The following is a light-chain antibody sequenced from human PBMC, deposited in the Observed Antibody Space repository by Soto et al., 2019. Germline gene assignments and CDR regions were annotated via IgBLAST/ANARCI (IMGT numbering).Light chain of an antibody. CDR3: QQYNSYSPWT. V-gene: IGKV3D-15*01. CDR2: DAS. Sequence: EIVMTQSPSTLSASPGETATLSCRASQSVRSNLAWYQQKPGQAPRLLIYDASNRATGIPARFSGSGSGTDFTLTISSLQPDDFATYYCQQYNSYSPWTFGQGTKVDIK. J-gene: IGKJ1*01. CDR1: QSVRSN.